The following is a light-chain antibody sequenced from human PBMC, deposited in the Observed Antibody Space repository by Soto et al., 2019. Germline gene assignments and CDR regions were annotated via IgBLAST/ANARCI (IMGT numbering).Light chain of an antibody. J-gene: IGKJ4*01. CDR2: DAS. CDR1: QNINSW. Sequence: DIQMTQSPSTLSASVGDRVTITCRASQNINSWLAWYQQIPGKAPKLLIYDASSLESRVPSRFSGSGSGTEFTLTIGSLQPDDFAAYYCQQYNSYSVLTFGGGTKVEIK. V-gene: IGKV1-5*01. CDR3: QQYNSYSVLT.